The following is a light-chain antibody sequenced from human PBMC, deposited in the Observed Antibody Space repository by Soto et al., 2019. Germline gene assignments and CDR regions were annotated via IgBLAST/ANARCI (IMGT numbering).Light chain of an antibody. CDR2: DVN. Sequence: QSALTQPASVSGSPGQSITISCTGTRSDIGAYNFVSWYQQHPGEVPKLMLYDVNVRPSGVSNRFSGSKSGNTASLTISGLQAEDEADYYCTSWTTSTTMIFGGGTKVTV. V-gene: IGLV2-14*03. J-gene: IGLJ2*01. CDR3: TSWTTSTTMI. CDR1: RSDIGAYNF.